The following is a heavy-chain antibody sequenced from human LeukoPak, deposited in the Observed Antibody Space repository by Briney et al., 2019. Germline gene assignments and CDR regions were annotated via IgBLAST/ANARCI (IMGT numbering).Heavy chain of an antibody. V-gene: IGHV4-34*01. J-gene: IGHJ6*03. CDR3: ARALYRIAARTSRGYYYMDV. CDR2: INHSGST. CDR1: GGSFSGYY. D-gene: IGHD6-6*01. Sequence: KSSETPSLTCAVYGGSFSGYYWSWIRQPPGKGLEWIGEINHSGSTNYNPSLKSRVTISVDTSKNQFSLKLSSVTAADTAVYYCARALYRIAARTSRGYYYMDVWGKGTTVTVSS.